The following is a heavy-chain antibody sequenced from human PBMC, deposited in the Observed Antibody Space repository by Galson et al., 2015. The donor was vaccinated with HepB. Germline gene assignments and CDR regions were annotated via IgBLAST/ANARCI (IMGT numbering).Heavy chain of an antibody. V-gene: IGHV1-69*04. Sequence: SVKVSCKASGGTFSSYAISWVRQAPGQGLEWMGRIIPILGIANYAQKFQGRVTITADKSTSTAYMELSSLRSEDTAVYYCARGRISGSDAGRFDYWGQGTLVTVSS. CDR1: GGTFSSYA. CDR2: IIPILGIA. D-gene: IGHD1-26*01. CDR3: ARGRISGSDAGRFDY. J-gene: IGHJ4*02.